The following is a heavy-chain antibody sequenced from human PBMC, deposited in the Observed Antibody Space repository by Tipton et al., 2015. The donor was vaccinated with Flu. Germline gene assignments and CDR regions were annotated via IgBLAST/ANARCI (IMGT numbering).Heavy chain of an antibody. CDR3: ARDRGWPAALDY. CDR1: GGSISSSSYY. D-gene: IGHD3-10*01. V-gene: IGHV4-61*01. Sequence: LRLSCTVSGGSISSSSYYWGWIRQPPGKGLEWIGFSYYSGSTAYNPSLRSRVTISVDTSRNQFSLNLKSVTAADTAVYYCARDRGWPAALDYWSQGILVTVSS. J-gene: IGHJ4*02. CDR2: SYYSGST.